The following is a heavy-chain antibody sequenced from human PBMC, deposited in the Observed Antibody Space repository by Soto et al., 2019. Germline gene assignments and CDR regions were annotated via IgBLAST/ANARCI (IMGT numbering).Heavy chain of an antibody. CDR3: ARDRPRENYGGNYYYHMDV. D-gene: IGHD4-17*01. V-gene: IGHV1-69*12. CDR1: GGTFSTYA. Sequence: QVQLVQSGAEVKKPGSSVKVSCKASGGTFSTYAISWVRQAPGQGLEWMGGIIPIFGTADYAQKFQGRVTITADESXTXAXXELSSLISEDTAVYYCARDRPRENYGGNYYYHMDVWGQGTTVTVSS. CDR2: IIPIFGTA. J-gene: IGHJ6*02.